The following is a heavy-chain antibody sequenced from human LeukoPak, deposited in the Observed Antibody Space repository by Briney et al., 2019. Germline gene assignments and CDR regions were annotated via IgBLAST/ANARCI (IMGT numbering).Heavy chain of an antibody. J-gene: IGHJ4*02. CDR3: ARDVGAVAGFDY. D-gene: IGHD6-19*01. V-gene: IGHV4-59*01. CDR1: GGSISSYY. Sequence: SETLSLTCTVSGGSISSYYWSWIRQPPGKGLEWIGYIYYSGSTNYNPSLKSRVTISVDTSKNQFSLKLSSLTAADTAVYYCARDVGAVAGFDYWGQGTLVTVSS. CDR2: IYYSGST.